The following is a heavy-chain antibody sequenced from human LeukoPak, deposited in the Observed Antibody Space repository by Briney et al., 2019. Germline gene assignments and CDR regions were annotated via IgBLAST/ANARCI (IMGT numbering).Heavy chain of an antibody. CDR3: AKDYLDGSGSYYSIGFDY. CDR2: ISGSGGST. CDR1: GFTFSSYA. Sequence: GRSLRLSCAASGFTFSSYAMSWVRQAPGKGLEWVSAISGSGGSTYYADPVKGRFTISRDNSKNTLYLQMNSLRAEDTAVYYCAKDYLDGSGSYYSIGFDYWGQGTLVTVSS. J-gene: IGHJ4*02. V-gene: IGHV3-23*01. D-gene: IGHD3-10*01.